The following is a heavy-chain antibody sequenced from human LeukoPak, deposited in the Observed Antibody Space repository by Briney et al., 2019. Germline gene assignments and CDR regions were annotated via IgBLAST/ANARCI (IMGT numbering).Heavy chain of an antibody. V-gene: IGHV3-66*01. Sequence: GGSLRLSCAASGFTFSSNYMSWVRQAPGKGLEWVSVIYSGGSTYYADSVKGRFTISRDNSKNTLYLQMNSLRAEDTAVYYCARSGTGDSAFDIWGQGTMVTVSS. CDR2: IYSGGST. CDR1: GFTFSSNY. J-gene: IGHJ3*02. D-gene: IGHD7-27*01. CDR3: ARSGTGDSAFDI.